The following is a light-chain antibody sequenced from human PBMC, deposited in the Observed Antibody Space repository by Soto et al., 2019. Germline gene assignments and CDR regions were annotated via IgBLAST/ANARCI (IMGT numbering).Light chain of an antibody. CDR3: QQRSNFT. J-gene: IGKJ4*01. CDR1: QGVSSY. CDR2: DAS. V-gene: IGKV3D-11*01. Sequence: EIVLTQSPATLSLSPGERATLSCRASQGVSSYLAWYQQKPGQAPRLLIYDASNRATGIPARFSGSGPGTDFTLTISSLEPEDFAVYYCQQRSNFTFGGGTKVEIK.